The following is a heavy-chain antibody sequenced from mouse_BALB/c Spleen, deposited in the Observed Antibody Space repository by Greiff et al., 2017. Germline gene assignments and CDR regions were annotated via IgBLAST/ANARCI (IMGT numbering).Heavy chain of an antibody. J-gene: IGHJ4*01. Sequence: VMLVESGAELARPGASVKLSCKASGYTFTSYWMQWVKQRPGQGLEWIGAIYPGDGDTRYTQKFKGKATLTADKSSSTAYMQLSSLASEDSAVYYCARDDYDPYAMDYWGQGTSVTVSS. D-gene: IGHD2-4*01. V-gene: IGHV1-87*01. CDR2: IYPGDGDT. CDR3: ARDDYDPYAMDY. CDR1: GYTFTSYW.